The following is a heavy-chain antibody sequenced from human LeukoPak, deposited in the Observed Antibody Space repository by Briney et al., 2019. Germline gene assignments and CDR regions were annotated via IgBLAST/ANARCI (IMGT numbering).Heavy chain of an antibody. CDR3: AREWDNWNAGAFDI. CDR2: INHSGTT. J-gene: IGHJ3*02. CDR1: AGSFSGYY. D-gene: IGHD1-20*01. Sequence: PSETLSLTCAVYAGSFSGYYWSWIRQPPGKGLEWIGEINHSGTTNYNPSLRSRVTISIDTSKNQFSLKLSSVTAADTAVYYCAREWDNWNAGAFDIWGQGTMVTVSS. V-gene: IGHV4-34*01.